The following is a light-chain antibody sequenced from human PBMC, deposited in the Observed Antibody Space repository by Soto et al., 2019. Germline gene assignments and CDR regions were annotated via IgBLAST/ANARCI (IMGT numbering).Light chain of an antibody. CDR2: GAS. J-gene: IGKJ5*01. V-gene: IGKV3-15*01. CDR1: QSVSSN. CDR3: QQYNNWPRT. Sequence: EIVMTQSPATLSVSPGERATLSCRASQSVSSNLAWYQQKPGQAPRLLIYGASTRATGIPARFSGSGSGTEFTLTISSLQSEDFAVYYRQQYNNWPRTFGQGTRLEI.